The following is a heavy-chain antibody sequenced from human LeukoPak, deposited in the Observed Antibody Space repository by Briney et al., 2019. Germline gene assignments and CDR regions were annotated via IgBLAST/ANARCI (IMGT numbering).Heavy chain of an antibody. CDR3: ARDTTVAGIDY. D-gene: IGHD6-19*01. CDR2: IYYSGST. Sequence: SETLSLTCTVSGGSISSYYWSWIRQPPGKGLEWIGYIYYSGSTNYDPSLKSRVTISVDTSKNQFSLKLSSVTAADTAVYYCARDTTVAGIDYWGQGTLVTVSS. CDR1: GGSISSYY. V-gene: IGHV4-59*01. J-gene: IGHJ4*02.